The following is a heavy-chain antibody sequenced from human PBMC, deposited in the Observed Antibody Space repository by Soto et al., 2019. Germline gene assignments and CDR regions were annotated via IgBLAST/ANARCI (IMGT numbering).Heavy chain of an antibody. CDR2: IIPIFGTA. CDR1: GGTFSSYA. J-gene: IGHJ5*02. D-gene: IGHD4-4*01. CDR3: ASRPVTTPNWFDP. Sequence: QVQLVQSGAEVKKPGSSVKVSCKASGGTFSSYAISWVRQAPGQGLEWMGGIIPIFGTANYAQKFQGRVTITAEKSTSTAYMELSSLRSEDTAVYYWASRPVTTPNWFDPWGQGTLVTVSS. V-gene: IGHV1-69*06.